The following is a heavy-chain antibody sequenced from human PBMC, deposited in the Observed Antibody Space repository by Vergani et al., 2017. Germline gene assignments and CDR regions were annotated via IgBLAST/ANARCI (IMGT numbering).Heavy chain of an antibody. V-gene: IGHV3-33*01. Sequence: QVQLVESGGGVVQPGRSLRLSCAASGFTFSSYGMHWVRQAPGKGLEWVAVIWYDGSNKYYADSVKGRFTISRDNSKNTLYLQMNSLRAEDTAVYYCASHKERPLYFDYWGQGTLVTVSS. CDR2: IWYDGSNK. CDR1: GFTFSSYG. CDR3: ASHKERPLYFDY. J-gene: IGHJ4*02. D-gene: IGHD1-26*01.